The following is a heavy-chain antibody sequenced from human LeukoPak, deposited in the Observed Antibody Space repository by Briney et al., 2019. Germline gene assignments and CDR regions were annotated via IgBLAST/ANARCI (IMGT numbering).Heavy chain of an antibody. V-gene: IGHV3-33*01. D-gene: IGHD6-6*01. CDR1: GFTFSSYG. CDR2: IWYDGSNK. CDR3: AREYSSSSAGYYFDY. J-gene: IGHJ4*02. Sequence: PRGSLRLSCAASGFTFSSYGMHWVRQAPGKGLEWVAVIWYDGSNKYYADSVKGRFTISRDNSKNTLYLQMNSLRAEDTAVYYCAREYSSSSAGYYFDYWGQGTLVTVSS.